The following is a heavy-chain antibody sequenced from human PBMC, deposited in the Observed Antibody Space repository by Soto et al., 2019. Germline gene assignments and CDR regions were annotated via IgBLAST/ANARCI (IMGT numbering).Heavy chain of an antibody. CDR1: GGSISSGGYY. J-gene: IGHJ4*02. CDR2: IYYSGST. Sequence: SETLSLTCTVSGGSISSGGYYWSWIRQHPVKGLEWIGYIYYSGSTYYNPSLKSRVTISVDTSKNQFSLKLSSVTAADTAVYYCARFVSSGVYRCFDYWGQGTLVTVSS. D-gene: IGHD2-8*01. CDR3: ARFVSSGVYRCFDY. V-gene: IGHV4-31*03.